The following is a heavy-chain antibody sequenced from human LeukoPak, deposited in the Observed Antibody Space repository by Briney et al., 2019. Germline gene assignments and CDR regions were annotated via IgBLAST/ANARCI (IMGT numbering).Heavy chain of an antibody. CDR2: IYDNGNT. V-gene: IGHV4-59*08. J-gene: IGHJ4*02. D-gene: IGHD6-19*01. Sequence: SETLSLTCTVSGGSIGSYYWSLIRQPPGKGLEWIGYIYDNGNTNYNPSLKSRVTISVDTSKNQFSLNLNSVTAADTAVYCCARLGYSSGWPDSWGQGTLVTVSS. CDR3: ARLGYSSGWPDS. CDR1: GGSIGSYY.